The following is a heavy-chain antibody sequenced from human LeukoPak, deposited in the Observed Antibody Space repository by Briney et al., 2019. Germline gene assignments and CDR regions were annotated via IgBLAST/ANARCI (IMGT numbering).Heavy chain of an antibody. J-gene: IGHJ5*02. V-gene: IGHV4-38-2*02. CDR1: GYSISNGYY. Sequence: PSETLSLTRTVSGYSISNGYYWGWVRQSPGKGLEWIGNIYQSGDSPYYNPSLKSRVTISVDTSKNQFSLKLNSVTATDTAVYYCVRQERQSNWFDPWGQGNLVIVSS. CDR2: IYQSGDSP. CDR3: VRQERQSNWFDP.